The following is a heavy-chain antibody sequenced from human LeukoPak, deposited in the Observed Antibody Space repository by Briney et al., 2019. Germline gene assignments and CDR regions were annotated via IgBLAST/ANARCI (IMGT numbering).Heavy chain of an antibody. J-gene: IGHJ4*02. D-gene: IGHD1-26*01. CDR3: ARHRPWEYYFDY. CDR2: IYYSGST. Sequence: SETVSLTCTVSGGPISSSSYYRGWIRQPPGKGLEWIGSIYYSGSTCYDPSLKSRVTISVDTSKNQFSLKLSSVTAADTAVYYCARHRPWEYYFDYWGQGTLVTVSS. CDR1: GGPISSSSYY. V-gene: IGHV4-39*01.